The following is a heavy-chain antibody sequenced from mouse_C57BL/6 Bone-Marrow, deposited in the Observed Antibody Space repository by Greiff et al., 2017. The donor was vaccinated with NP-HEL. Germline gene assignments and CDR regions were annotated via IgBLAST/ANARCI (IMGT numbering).Heavy chain of an antibody. CDR1: GYTFTSYW. CDR3: AREGGITTWRYFDV. Sequence: VQLQQSGAELVKPGASVKLSCKASGYTFTSYWMHWVKQRPGQGLEWIGMIHPNSGSTNYNEKFKSKATLTVDKSSSTAYMQLSSLTSEDSAVYYCAREGGITTWRYFDVWGTGTTVTVSS. CDR2: IHPNSGST. J-gene: IGHJ1*03. D-gene: IGHD2-4*01. V-gene: IGHV1-64*01.